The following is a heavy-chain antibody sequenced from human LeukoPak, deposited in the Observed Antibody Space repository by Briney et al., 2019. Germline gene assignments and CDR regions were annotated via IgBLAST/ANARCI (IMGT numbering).Heavy chain of an antibody. CDR1: GGSFSGYY. Sequence: SETLSLTCDLYGGSFSGYYWSWIRQTPGKGLEWMGEISHSGSTNYNPSLKSRGTISIDTSKNQFSLNLTSTTAADTAIYYCARVVGYYYYYMDVWGKGTTVTVSS. CDR2: ISHSGST. J-gene: IGHJ6*03. D-gene: IGHD2-21*01. V-gene: IGHV4-34*01. CDR3: ARVVGYYYYYMDV.